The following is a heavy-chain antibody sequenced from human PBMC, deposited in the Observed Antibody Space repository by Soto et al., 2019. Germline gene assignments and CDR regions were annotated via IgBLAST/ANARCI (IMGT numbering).Heavy chain of an antibody. Sequence: SQTLSLTCAISGDSVSSNSAAWNWIRQSPSRGLEWLGRTYYRSKWYNDYAVSVKSRITINPDTSKNQFSLQLNSVTPEDTAVYYCARGRAVAGKVSYYYGMDVWGQGTTVTVSS. CDR3: ARGRAVAGKVSYYYGMDV. V-gene: IGHV6-1*01. CDR2: TYYRSKWYN. CDR1: GDSVSSNSAA. J-gene: IGHJ6*02. D-gene: IGHD6-19*01.